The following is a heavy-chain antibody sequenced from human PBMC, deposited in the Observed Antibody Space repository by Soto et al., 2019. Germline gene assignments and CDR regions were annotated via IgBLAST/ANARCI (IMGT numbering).Heavy chain of an antibody. Sequence: VKVSCKASGYTFTSYAMHWVRQAPGQRLEWMGWINAGNGNTKYSQKFQGRVTITRDTSASTAYMELSSLRSEDTAVYYCARDGHDSSGPYIDYWGQGTLVTVSS. J-gene: IGHJ4*02. V-gene: IGHV1-3*01. CDR3: ARDGHDSSGPYIDY. D-gene: IGHD3-22*01. CDR1: GYTFTSYA. CDR2: INAGNGNT.